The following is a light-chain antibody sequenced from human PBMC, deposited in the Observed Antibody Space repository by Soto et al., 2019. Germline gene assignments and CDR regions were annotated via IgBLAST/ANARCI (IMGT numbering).Light chain of an antibody. Sequence: QTVVTQEPSFSVSPGGTVTLTCGLSSGSVSSNNYPSWYQQTPGQAPRTLIYSTNTRSSGVPDRFSGSKSGTSASLAITGLQAEDEADYYCQSYDSSLSGYVFGTGTKVTVL. J-gene: IGLJ1*01. CDR1: SGSVSSNNY. CDR3: QSYDSSLSGYV. V-gene: IGLV8-61*01. CDR2: STN.